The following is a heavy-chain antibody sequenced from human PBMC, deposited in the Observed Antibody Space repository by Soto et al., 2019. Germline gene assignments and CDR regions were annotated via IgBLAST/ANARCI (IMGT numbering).Heavy chain of an antibody. CDR2: ISTYNGNT. J-gene: IGHJ5*02. CDR1: GYTFTSYG. CDR3: ASSLGYSSSDWFDP. V-gene: IGHV1-18*01. Sequence: QVQLVQSGAEVKKPGASVKVSCKASGYTFTSYGITWVRQAPGQGLEWMGWISTYNGNTNYEQKLQGRVTMTTDTSTSTAYMELRSLRSYDTAVYYCASSLGYSSSDWFDPWGQGTQVTVSS. D-gene: IGHD6-6*01.